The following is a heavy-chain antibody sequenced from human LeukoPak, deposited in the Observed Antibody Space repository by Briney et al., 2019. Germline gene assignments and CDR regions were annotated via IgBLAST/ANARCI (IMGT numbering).Heavy chain of an antibody. CDR3: ARDVVVVPAGNLYYYYGMDV. Sequence: ASVKVSCKASGYTFTSYGISWVRQAPGQGLERMGWISAYNGNTNYAQKLQGRVTMTTDTSTSTAYMELRSLRSDDTAVYYCARDVVVVPAGNLYYYYGMDVWGQGTTVTVSS. CDR1: GYTFTSYG. CDR2: ISAYNGNT. V-gene: IGHV1-18*01. D-gene: IGHD2-2*01. J-gene: IGHJ6*02.